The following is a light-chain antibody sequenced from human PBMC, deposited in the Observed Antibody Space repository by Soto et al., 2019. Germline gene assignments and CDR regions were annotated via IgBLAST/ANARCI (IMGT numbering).Light chain of an antibody. J-gene: IGLJ1*01. V-gene: IGLV2-14*01. CDR3: SSYTSTNTPYV. Sequence: QSALTQPVSVSGSPGQSITISCTGSSSDVGAYYFVSWYHHRPGKAPNLILYEVTTRPSGISSRFSGSKSGNTASLTISGLQADDEAYYYCSSYTSTNTPYVFGTGTKVTVL. CDR1: SSDVGAYYF. CDR2: EVT.